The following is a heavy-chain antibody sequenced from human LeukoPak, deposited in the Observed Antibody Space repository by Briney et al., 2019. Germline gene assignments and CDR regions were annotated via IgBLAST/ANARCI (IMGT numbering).Heavy chain of an antibody. CDR3: TRKLDSGPFDY. V-gene: IGHV3-73*01. D-gene: IGHD1-26*01. Sequence: GGSLKLSCAASGFTFSGSAMHWVRQASGKGLEWVGRIRSKANSYATAYAASVKGRFTISRGDSKNTAYLQMNSLKTEDTAVYYCTRKLDSGPFDYWGQGTLVTVSS. CDR2: IRSKANSYAT. CDR1: GFTFSGSA. J-gene: IGHJ4*02.